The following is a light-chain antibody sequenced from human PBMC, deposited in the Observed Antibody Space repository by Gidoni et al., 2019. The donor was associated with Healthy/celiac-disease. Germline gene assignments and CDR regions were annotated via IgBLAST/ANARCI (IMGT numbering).Light chain of an antibody. CDR2: LGS. CDR3: MQALQTPPFT. CDR1: QSLLHSNGYNY. J-gene: IGKJ3*01. V-gene: IGKV2-28*01. Sequence: DLVITQSPLSLPVTPGEPASISCRSSQSLLHSNGYNYLDWYLQKPGQSPQLLIYLGSNRASGVPDRFSGSGSGTDFTLKISRVEAEDVGVYYCMQALQTPPFTFGPGTKVDIK.